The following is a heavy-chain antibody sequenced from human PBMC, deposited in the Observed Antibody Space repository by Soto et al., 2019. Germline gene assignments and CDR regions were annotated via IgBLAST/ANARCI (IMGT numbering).Heavy chain of an antibody. CDR2: IIPIFGTA. D-gene: IGHD3-22*01. CDR1: GGTFSSYA. Sequence: SVKVSCKASGGTFSSYAISWVRQAPGQGLEWMGGIIPIFGTANYAQKFQGRVTITADKSTSTAYMELSSLRSEDTAVYYCAREWITMIVEGPFDIWGQGTMVTVSS. CDR3: AREWITMIVEGPFDI. V-gene: IGHV1-69*06. J-gene: IGHJ3*02.